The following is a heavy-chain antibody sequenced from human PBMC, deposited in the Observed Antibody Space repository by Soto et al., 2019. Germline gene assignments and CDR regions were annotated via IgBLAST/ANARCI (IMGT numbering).Heavy chain of an antibody. CDR1: GFTFNDFE. CDR3: ARGFGRFNY. V-gene: IGHV3-48*03. D-gene: IGHD3-16*01. J-gene: IGHJ4*02. CDR2: IDGSGTTK. Sequence: EVQLLESGGGLVQPGGSLRLSCGVSGFTFNDFEMNWVRQAPGKGLEWLAYIDGSGTTKKYADSVRGRFNISRDNPNNSLFLQTTSLSAADTAIYYCARGFGRFNYWGQGTLVSVSS.